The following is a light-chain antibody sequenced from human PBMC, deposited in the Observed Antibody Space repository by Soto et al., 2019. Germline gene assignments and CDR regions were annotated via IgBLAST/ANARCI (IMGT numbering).Light chain of an antibody. J-gene: IGKJ4*01. CDR1: QGISSY. Sequence: DIQLTQSPSFLSASVGDRVTIACRASQGISSYLAWYQQQPGKAPKLLLYAASTLQRGVPSRFSGSGSGTEFTLTISSLPPEDCATYYCQQLNSYPTFGGGTKVEIK. V-gene: IGKV1-9*01. CDR3: QQLNSYPT. CDR2: AAS.